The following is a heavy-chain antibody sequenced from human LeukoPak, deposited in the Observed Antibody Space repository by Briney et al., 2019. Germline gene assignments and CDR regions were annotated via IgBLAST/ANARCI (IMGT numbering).Heavy chain of an antibody. D-gene: IGHD3-10*01. V-gene: IGHV1-2*02. J-gene: IGHJ4*02. Sequence: ASVKVSCKASGYTFTGYYMHWVRQAPGQGLEWMGWINPNSGGTNYAQKFQGRVTMTRDTSISTACMELGRLRSDDTAVYYCARSGAYGSGSYLSYWGQGTLVTVFS. CDR2: INPNSGGT. CDR3: ARSGAYGSGSYLSY. CDR1: GYTFTGYY.